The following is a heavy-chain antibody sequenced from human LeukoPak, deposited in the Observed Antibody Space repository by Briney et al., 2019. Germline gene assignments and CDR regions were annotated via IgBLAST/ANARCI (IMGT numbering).Heavy chain of an antibody. CDR1: GFTFSSFT. CDR3: ARDYSYGSGYLY. V-gene: IGHV3-21*01. J-gene: IGHJ4*02. Sequence: NPGGSLRLSCAASGFTFSSFTMNWVRQAPGKGLEWVSSITTSTSYIYYADSVKGRFTISRDNAKNSLYLQMNSLRAEDTAVYYCARDYSYGSGYLYWGQGTLVTVSS. D-gene: IGHD3-3*01. CDR2: ITTSTSYI.